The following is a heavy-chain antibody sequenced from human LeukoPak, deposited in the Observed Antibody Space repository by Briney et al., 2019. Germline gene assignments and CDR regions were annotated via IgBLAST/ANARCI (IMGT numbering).Heavy chain of an antibody. CDR3: ARVRDLYRDY. D-gene: IGHD2-2*02. CDR1: GFTFSAYT. V-gene: IGHV3-21*01. CDR2: ISGGSTYS. Sequence: GGSLRLSCAASGFTFSAYTMNWVCQAPGKGLEWVSSISGGSTYSFYSDSVKGRFTISRDNAKNSLYLQMNSLRVDDTAVYYCARVRDLYRDYWGQGILVTVSS. J-gene: IGHJ4*02.